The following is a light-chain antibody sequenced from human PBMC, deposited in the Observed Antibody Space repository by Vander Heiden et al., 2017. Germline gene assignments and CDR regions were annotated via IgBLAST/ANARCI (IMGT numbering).Light chain of an antibody. J-gene: IGKJ3*01. CDR3: QTHDRTPST. CDR1: QSIFYSAKNKND. V-gene: IGKV4-1*01. Sequence: IVLAQSPNSLSVSLGERATINCKSSQSIFYSAKNKNDLAWYQQKPGQTPKLIIYCAATRESGVLDRFSGSGSGTDFTSTTSSLQAEDVAVDYCQTHDRTPSTFGRGTKVDIK. CDR2: CAA.